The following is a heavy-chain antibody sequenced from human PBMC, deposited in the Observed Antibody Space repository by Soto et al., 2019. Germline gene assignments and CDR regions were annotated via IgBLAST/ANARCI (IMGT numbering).Heavy chain of an antibody. D-gene: IGHD4-4*01. Sequence: EVHLVESGGGLVQPGGSLRLSCAASGFIFSSYWMTWVRQAPGKGLEWVANIDQDGSEKWYVDSVKGRFTTSRDNAKNSLYLQMNSLRAEDTAVYYCARDLGRLQFHEYWGQGPLVTVSS. J-gene: IGHJ4*02. CDR3: ARDLGRLQFHEY. CDR1: GFIFSSYW. CDR2: IDQDGSEK. V-gene: IGHV3-7*05.